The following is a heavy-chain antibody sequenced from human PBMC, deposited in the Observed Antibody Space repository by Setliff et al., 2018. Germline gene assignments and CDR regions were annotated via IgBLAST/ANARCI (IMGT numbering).Heavy chain of an antibody. CDR1: GGSITSGSFY. V-gene: IGHV4-61*02. CDR2: IHASGSP. J-gene: IGHJ2*01. D-gene: IGHD2-21*01. CDR3: ARAQVVFAISAPAWYFEI. Sequence: SETLSLTCTVSGGSITSGSFYWSWIRQPAGKKLEWTGRIHASGSPDYNPSFKSRVTISRDTSTNQFSLKLGSVTAADTAVYYCARAQVVFAISAPAWYFEIWGRGTQVTVSS.